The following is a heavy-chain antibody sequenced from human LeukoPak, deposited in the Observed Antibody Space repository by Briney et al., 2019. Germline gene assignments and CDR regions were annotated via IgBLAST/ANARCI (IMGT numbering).Heavy chain of an antibody. V-gene: IGHV3-7*03. CDR3: ARDPTNGYCSGGTCSDY. CDR1: GFTFRNYW. Sequence: GGSLRLSCAASGFTFRNYWMTWVRQAPGKGLEWVANIKEDGSEKYYVGSAKGRFTISRDNAENSLSLQMNSLRAEDTAVYYCARDPTNGYCSGGTCSDYWGQGTLVTVSS. D-gene: IGHD2-15*01. J-gene: IGHJ4*02. CDR2: IKEDGSEK.